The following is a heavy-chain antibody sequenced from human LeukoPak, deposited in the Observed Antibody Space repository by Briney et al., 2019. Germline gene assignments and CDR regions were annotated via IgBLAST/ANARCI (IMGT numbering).Heavy chain of an antibody. CDR1: GFTFSSYA. Sequence: PGGSLRLSCAASGFTFSSYAMSWVRQAPGKGLEWVSAISGSGGSTYYADSVKGRFTISRDNSKNTLYLQMNSLRAEDTAVYYCAKDRVVVVPAATYFDYWGQGTLVTVSS. D-gene: IGHD2-2*01. V-gene: IGHV3-23*01. CDR2: ISGSGGST. J-gene: IGHJ4*02. CDR3: AKDRVVVVPAATYFDY.